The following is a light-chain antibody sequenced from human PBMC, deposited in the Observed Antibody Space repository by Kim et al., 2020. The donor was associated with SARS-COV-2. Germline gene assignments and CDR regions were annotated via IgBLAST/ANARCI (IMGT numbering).Light chain of an antibody. V-gene: IGKV3-20*01. CDR1: QSVSSNY. J-gene: IGKJ5*01. CDR3: QQYGNSPPIT. CDR2: GAS. Sequence: PGERAPLSCRASQSVSSNYLAWYQQKPGQAPSLLIYGASSRATGIPDRFSGSGSGTDFTLTISRLEPEDSAVYYCQQYGNSPPITFGQGTLLEIK.